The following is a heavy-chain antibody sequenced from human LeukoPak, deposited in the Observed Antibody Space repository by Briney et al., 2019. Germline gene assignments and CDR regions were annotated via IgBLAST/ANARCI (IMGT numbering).Heavy chain of an antibody. CDR1: GFTFSSYP. J-gene: IGHJ4*02. Sequence: GGSLRLSCAASGFTFSSYPVHWVRQAPGKGLEWVTLISYDGSNKYYANSVKGRFTISRDNSKNTLYLQMNSLRAEDTAVYYCARDQLLSDWGQGTLVTVSS. D-gene: IGHD3-10*01. V-gene: IGHV3-30*04. CDR3: ARDQLLSD. CDR2: ISYDGSNK.